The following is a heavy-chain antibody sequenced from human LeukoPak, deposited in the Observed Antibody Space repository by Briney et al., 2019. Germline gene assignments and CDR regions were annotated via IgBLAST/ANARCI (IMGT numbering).Heavy chain of an antibody. CDR3: ARSDGVVDTAMEKGIDFDY. CDR1: GFTFSSYW. Sequence: GGSLRLSCAASGFTFSSYWMSWVRQAPGKGLEWVANIKQDGSEKYYVDSVKGRFTISRDNAKNSLYLQMNSLRAEDTAVYYCARSDGVVDTAMEKGIDFDYWGQGTLVTVSS. CDR2: IKQDGSEK. D-gene: IGHD5-18*01. J-gene: IGHJ4*02. V-gene: IGHV3-7*01.